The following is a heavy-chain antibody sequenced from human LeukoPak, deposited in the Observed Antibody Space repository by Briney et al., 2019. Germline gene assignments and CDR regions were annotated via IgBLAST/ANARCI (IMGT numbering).Heavy chain of an antibody. D-gene: IGHD3-16*02. V-gene: IGHV4-34*01. CDR2: INHSGST. J-gene: IGHJ5*02. Sequence: SETLSLTCAVYGGSFSGYYWSWIRQPPGKGLEWTGEINHSGSTNYNPSLKSRVTISVDTSKNQFSLKLSSVTAADTAVYYCARAGAYDYVWGSYRYTCPLDPWGQGTLVTVSS. CDR1: GGSFSGYY. CDR3: ARAGAYDYVWGSYRYTCPLDP.